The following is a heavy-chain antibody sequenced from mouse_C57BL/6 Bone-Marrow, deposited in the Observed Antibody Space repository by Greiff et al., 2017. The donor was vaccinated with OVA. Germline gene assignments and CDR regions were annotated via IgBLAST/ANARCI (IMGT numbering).Heavy chain of an antibody. CDR3: ARCITTVPRYYFDY. CDR1: GYTFTSYG. CDR2: IYPRSGNT. Sequence: VQLVESGAELARPGASVKLSCKASGYTFTSYGISWVKQRTGQGLEWIGEIYPRSGNTYYNEKFKGKATLTADKSSSTAYMELRSLTSEDSAVYFCARCITTVPRYYFDYWGQGTTLTVSS. J-gene: IGHJ2*01. D-gene: IGHD1-1*01. V-gene: IGHV1-81*01.